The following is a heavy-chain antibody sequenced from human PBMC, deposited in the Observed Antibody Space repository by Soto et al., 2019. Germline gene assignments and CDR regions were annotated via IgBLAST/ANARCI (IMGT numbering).Heavy chain of an antibody. CDR2: ISAYNGNT. CDR1: GYTFTSYG. CDR3: ARARWRITIFGVVAYYGMDV. V-gene: IGHV1-18*04. Sequence: ASVKVSCKASGYTFTSYGISWVRQAPGQGLEWMGRISAYNGNTNYAQKLQGRVTMTTDTSTSTAYMELRSLRSDDTAVYYCARARWRITIFGVVAYYGMDVWGQGTTVTVSS. D-gene: IGHD3-3*01. J-gene: IGHJ6*02.